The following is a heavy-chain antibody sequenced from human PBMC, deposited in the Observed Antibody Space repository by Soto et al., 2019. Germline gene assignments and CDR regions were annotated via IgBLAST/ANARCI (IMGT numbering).Heavy chain of an antibody. Sequence: PGGSLRLSCAASGFTLSTYNMNWVRQAPGKGMEWVSYISSGSLTIYYADSVKGRFSISRDNAKSSLYLQMNNLRAEDTAVYYCARDGLSRGMDVWGQGTTVTVSS. CDR1: GFTLSTYN. V-gene: IGHV3-48*01. D-gene: IGHD5-12*01. CDR2: ISSGSLTI. CDR3: ARDGLSRGMDV. J-gene: IGHJ6*02.